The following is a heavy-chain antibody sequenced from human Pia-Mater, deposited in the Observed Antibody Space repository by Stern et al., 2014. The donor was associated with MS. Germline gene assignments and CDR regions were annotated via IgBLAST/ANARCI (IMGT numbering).Heavy chain of an antibody. Sequence: QVQLQESGPGLVKPSETLSLTCTVSGGSISSSSYYWGWIRQPPGKGLEWIGSIYYSGRTYYKPSLKSRVTISVDPSKNPFSLKLSSVTAADTAVYYCARHGTNDYGDYASHYWGQGTLVTVSS. J-gene: IGHJ4*02. CDR2: IYYSGRT. CDR3: ARHGTNDYGDYASHY. D-gene: IGHD4-17*01. CDR1: GGSISSSSYY. V-gene: IGHV4-39*01.